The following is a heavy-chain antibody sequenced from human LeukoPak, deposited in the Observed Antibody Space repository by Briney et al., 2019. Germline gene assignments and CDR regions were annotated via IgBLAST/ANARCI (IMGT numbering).Heavy chain of an antibody. V-gene: IGHV3-48*02. CDR2: ISRSSTI. Sequence: GGSLRLSCAASGFTFSSYSMNWVRQAPGKGLEWVSYISRSSTIYYADSVKGRFTISRDNAQNSLYLQMNSLRDEDTAVYYCASYDSSGYVLDYFDYWGQGTLVTVSS. CDR1: GFTFSSYS. D-gene: IGHD3-22*01. J-gene: IGHJ4*02. CDR3: ASYDSSGYVLDYFDY.